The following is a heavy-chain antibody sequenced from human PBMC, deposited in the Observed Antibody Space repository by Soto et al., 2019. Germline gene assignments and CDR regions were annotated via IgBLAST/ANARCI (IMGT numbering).Heavy chain of an antibody. D-gene: IGHD2-2*01. J-gene: IGHJ5*02. CDR2: IYHSGST. CDR3: ARGDILVVPAAPMHNNWFDP. Sequence: KSSETLSLTCAVSGYSISSGYYWGWIRQPPGKGLEWIGSIYHSGSTYYNPSLKSRVTISVDTSKNQFSLKLSSVTAADTAVYYCARGDILVVPAAPMHNNWFDPWGQGTLVTVSS. CDR1: GYSISSGYY. V-gene: IGHV4-38-2*01.